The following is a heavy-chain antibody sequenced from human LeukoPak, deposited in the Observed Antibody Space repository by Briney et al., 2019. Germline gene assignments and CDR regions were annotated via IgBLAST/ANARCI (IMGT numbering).Heavy chain of an antibody. J-gene: IGHJ4*02. CDR1: GFTFDDYA. CDR3: AKVDDFWSGYFDY. D-gene: IGHD3-3*01. Sequence: GGSLRLSCAASGFTFDDYAMHWVRQAPGKGLEWVSGISWNSGSIGYADSVKGRFTISRDNSKNTLYLQMNSLRAEDTAVYYCAKVDDFWSGYFDYWGQGTLVTVSS. V-gene: IGHV3-9*01. CDR2: ISWNSGSI.